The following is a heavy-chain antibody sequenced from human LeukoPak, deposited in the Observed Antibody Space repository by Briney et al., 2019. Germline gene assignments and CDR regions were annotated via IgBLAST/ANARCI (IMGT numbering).Heavy chain of an antibody. CDR1: GYTFTRYY. D-gene: IGHD3-10*01. V-gene: IGHV1-46*01. J-gene: IGHJ5*02. CDR3: ARWALRGFGELLLRRPMANWFDP. Sequence: GASVKVSCTASGYTFTRYYMPWVRQAPGPRLGWMGIINPSGSSTRYAQKTQGRVTMTRDTSTSTVYMELSSLRSEDTAVYYCARWALRGFGELLLRRPMANWFDPWGQGTLVTVSS. CDR2: INPSGSST.